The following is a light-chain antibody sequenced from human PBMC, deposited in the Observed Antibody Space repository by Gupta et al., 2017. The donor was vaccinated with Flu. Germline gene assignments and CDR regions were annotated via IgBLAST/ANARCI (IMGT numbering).Light chain of an antibody. V-gene: IGLV3-1*01. CDR3: QACDSSAAV. J-gene: IGLJ3*02. Sequence: SYELTQPPSVSVSPGQTARITRSGHKLEDKYAYWYQQKPGQSPVLVIYEDTKRPSGIPERFSGSNSGNTATLTISGTQSIDEADYYCQACDSSAAVFGGGTKLTVL. CDR1: KLEDKY. CDR2: EDT.